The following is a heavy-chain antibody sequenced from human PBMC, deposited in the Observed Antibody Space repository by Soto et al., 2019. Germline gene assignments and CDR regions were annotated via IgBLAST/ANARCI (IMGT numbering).Heavy chain of an antibody. J-gene: IGHJ4*02. D-gene: IGHD6-19*01. CDR1: GFTFSRYS. CDR3: AKDRRATSAWSPYFDY. V-gene: IGHV3-23*01. Sequence: SCAASGFTFSRYSMSWVREAPGKGLEWVSGISSADGGTYYADSVKGRFTVSRDNSKNTLYLQMNSLRAEDTAVYYCAKDRRATSAWSPYFDYWGQGTLVTSPQ. CDR2: ISSADGGT.